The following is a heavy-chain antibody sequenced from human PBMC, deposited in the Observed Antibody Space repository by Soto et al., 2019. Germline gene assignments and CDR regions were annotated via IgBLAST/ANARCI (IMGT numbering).Heavy chain of an antibody. J-gene: IGHJ4*02. CDR2: INPNGGST. D-gene: IGHD7-27*01. Sequence: QLQLVQSGAEVKNPGASVKLSCKASGYTFTSFYIHWVRQAPGQGLEWMAIINPNGGSTNYAPNLQGRVTLTRDTSTNTVYIELSSLGSEDTAVYYCARGLTSGDYWGQGTLVTVSS. CDR3: ARGLTSGDY. CDR1: GYTFTSFY. V-gene: IGHV1-46*01.